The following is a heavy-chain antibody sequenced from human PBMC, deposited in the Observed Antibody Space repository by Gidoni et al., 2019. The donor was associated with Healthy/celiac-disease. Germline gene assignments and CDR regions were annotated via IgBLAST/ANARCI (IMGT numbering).Heavy chain of an antibody. CDR2: ISYDGSNN. CDR1: GSTFSSYG. CDR3: AKGAEWELLLDY. D-gene: IGHD1-26*01. Sequence: QVQLVEAGGGGVQPGRSLRLSCAASGSTFSSYGMHWVRQAPCKGLEWVAVISYDGSNNYYADSVKGRFTISRDNSKNTLYLQMNSLRAEDTAVYYCAKGAEWELLLDYWGQGTLVTVSS. V-gene: IGHV3-30*18. J-gene: IGHJ4*02.